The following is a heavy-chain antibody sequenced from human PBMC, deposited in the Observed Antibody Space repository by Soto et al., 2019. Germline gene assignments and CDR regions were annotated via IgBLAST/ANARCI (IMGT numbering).Heavy chain of an antibody. CDR2: ISSSNRSI. V-gene: IGHV3-48*02. Sequence: GGSLRLSCAASGFGFSSYAMSCLRQAPGKGLEWVSYISSSNRSINYADSVKGRFIISRDNAKNSLYLQMHSLRDEDTAVYYCAREGWPLLQTGMDVWGQGTKVTVYS. J-gene: IGHJ6*02. CDR1: GFGFSSYA. CDR3: AREGWPLLQTGMDV. D-gene: IGHD2-15*01.